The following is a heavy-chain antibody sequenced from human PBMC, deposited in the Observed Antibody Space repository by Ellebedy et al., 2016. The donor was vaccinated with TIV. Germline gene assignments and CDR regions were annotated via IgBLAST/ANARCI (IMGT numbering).Heavy chain of an antibody. CDR1: GFTFSSYG. CDR3: ARDGADSSSYYH. V-gene: IGHV3-33*08. CDR2: NWSDGSNK. Sequence: GESLKISCAASGFTFSSYGMHLVRQAPGKGLEWVAVNWSDGSNKYYADSVKGRFTISRDNSKNTLYLQMNSLRAEDTAVYYCARDGADSSSYYHWGQGTLVTVSS. J-gene: IGHJ4*02. D-gene: IGHD6-6*01.